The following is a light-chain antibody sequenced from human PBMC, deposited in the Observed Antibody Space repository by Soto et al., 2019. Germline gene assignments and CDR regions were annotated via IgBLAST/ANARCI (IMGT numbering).Light chain of an antibody. CDR1: QSVSSY. V-gene: IGKV3-11*01. J-gene: IGKJ1*01. CDR2: DAS. Sequence: EIVLTQSPATLSLSPGERATLSCRASQSVSSYFAWYQQKPGQAPRLLIYDASNRATGIPARFSGSGSGTDFTLTISSLEPEDFAVYYCHQRGNWPLTFGQGTKVEIK. CDR3: HQRGNWPLT.